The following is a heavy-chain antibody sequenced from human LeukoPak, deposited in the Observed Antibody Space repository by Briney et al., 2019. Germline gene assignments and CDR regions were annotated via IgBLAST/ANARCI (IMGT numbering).Heavy chain of an antibody. Sequence: PSETLSLTCTVSGGSISSYYWSWIRQPPGKGLEWIGYIYYSGSTNYNPSLKSRVTISVDTSKNQFSLKLSSVTAADTAVYYCARPSSSSAPADYGARGTLVTVSS. CDR2: IYYSGST. CDR3: ARPSSSSAPADY. CDR1: GGSISSYY. V-gene: IGHV4-59*01. J-gene: IGHJ4*02. D-gene: IGHD6-6*01.